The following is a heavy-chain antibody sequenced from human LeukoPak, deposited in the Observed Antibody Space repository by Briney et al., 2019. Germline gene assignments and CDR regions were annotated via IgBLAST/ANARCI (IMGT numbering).Heavy chain of an antibody. Sequence: SQTLSLTCIVSGGSISSGDYYWSWIRQPPGKGLEWIGYIYYSGSTYYNPSLKSRVTISVDTSKNQFSLKLSSVTAADTAVYYCARGHDYGDYGGGAFDIWGQGTMVTVSS. J-gene: IGHJ3*02. CDR2: IYYSGST. D-gene: IGHD4-17*01. V-gene: IGHV4-30-4*01. CDR3: ARGHDYGDYGGGAFDI. CDR1: GGSISSGDYY.